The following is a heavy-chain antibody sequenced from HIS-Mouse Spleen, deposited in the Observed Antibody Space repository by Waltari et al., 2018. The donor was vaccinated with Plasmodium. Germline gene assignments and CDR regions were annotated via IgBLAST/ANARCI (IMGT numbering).Heavy chain of an antibody. CDR3: ARRGGSYYYFDY. Sequence: QLQLQESGPGLVKPSETLSLTCTVSGGSISSSSYYWGWIRQPPGKGREWIGCIYYSGSTYYNPVLKSRVTISVDTSKNQCSLRLSSVTAADTAVFYCARRGGSYYYFDYWGQGTLVTVSS. CDR2: IYYSGST. CDR1: GGSISSSSYY. D-gene: IGHD1-26*01. V-gene: IGHV4-39*01. J-gene: IGHJ4*02.